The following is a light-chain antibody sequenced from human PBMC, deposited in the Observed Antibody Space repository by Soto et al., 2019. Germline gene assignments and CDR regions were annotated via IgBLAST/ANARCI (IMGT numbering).Light chain of an antibody. CDR3: QVWDRTSDHYV. CDR2: YDS. J-gene: IGLJ1*01. Sequence: SYELTQPPSVSVAPGKTARITCGGNNIGSKGVHWHQQKPGQAPVLVIYYDSDRPSGIPERFSGSNSGNTATLTISRVEAGDEADYYCQVWDRTSDHYVFGTGTKVTVL. V-gene: IGLV3-21*04. CDR1: NIGSKG.